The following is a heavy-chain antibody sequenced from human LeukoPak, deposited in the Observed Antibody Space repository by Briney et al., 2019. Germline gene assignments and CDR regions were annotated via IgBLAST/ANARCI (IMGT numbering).Heavy chain of an antibody. CDR2: IKSKTDGGTT. CDR1: GFTLSKAW. D-gene: IGHD6-13*01. Sequence: GGSLRLSCAASGFTLSKAWIRLLHQAPGKGLERVGRIKSKTDGGTTDYAAPVKGRFTISRDDSKNTLYLQMNCLKTEDTAVYYSTAEHREYSCSWYADSRGQGTLVTVSS. J-gene: IGHJ5*01. V-gene: IGHV3-15*01. CDR3: TAEHREYSCSWYADS.